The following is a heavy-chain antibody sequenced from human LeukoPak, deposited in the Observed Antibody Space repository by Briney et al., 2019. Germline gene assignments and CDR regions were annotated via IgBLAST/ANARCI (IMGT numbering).Heavy chain of an antibody. CDR1: GFTFSSYT. Sequence: PGGSLRLSCAASGFTFSSYTIPWVRQAPGKGLEWVSSISGSSRYIKYAESLKGRFTISRDNATNSVYLQLNSLRAEDTAVYYCARDQRRGFDPWGQGTLVTVSS. J-gene: IGHJ5*02. CDR2: ISGSSRYI. CDR3: ARDQRRGFDP. V-gene: IGHV3-21*01.